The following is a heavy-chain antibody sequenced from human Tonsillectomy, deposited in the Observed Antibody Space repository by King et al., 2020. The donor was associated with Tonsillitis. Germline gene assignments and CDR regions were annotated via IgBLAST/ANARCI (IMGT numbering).Heavy chain of an antibody. CDR2: IYYTRST. CDR3: ARHYYFGSGRSYVYYSDF. Sequence: LQLQESGPGLVKPSETLSLTCTVSGGSISNTRYYWGWIRQPPGKDLEWIGSIYYTRSTYDSRSLKGRVTMSVDTSKNQFSLKLNSVTAADTAVYYCARHYYFGSGRSYVYYSDFRGQATLVAV. J-gene: IGHJ4*02. V-gene: IGHV4-39*07. D-gene: IGHD3-10*01. CDR1: GGSISNTRYY.